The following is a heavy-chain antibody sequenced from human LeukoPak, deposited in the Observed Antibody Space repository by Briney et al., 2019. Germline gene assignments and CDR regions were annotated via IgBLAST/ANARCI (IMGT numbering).Heavy chain of an antibody. Sequence: SEILSLTCTVSGYSISSGYFWGWIRQPPGKGLEWIGSIYHSGSTDYNPSLRSRVTISVDTSKNQFSLKLSSVTATDTAVYYCARVGKLDPFDYWGQGTLVTVSS. CDR2: IYHSGST. CDR1: GYSISSGYF. J-gene: IGHJ4*02. V-gene: IGHV4-38-2*02. CDR3: ARVGKLDPFDY. D-gene: IGHD3-16*01.